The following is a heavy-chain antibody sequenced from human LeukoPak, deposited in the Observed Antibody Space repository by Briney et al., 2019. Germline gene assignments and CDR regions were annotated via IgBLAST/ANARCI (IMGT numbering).Heavy chain of an antibody. J-gene: IGHJ4*02. Sequence: GGSLRLSCAASGFTFSSYSMNWVRQAPGKGLEWVSSISSSSSYIYYADSVKGRSTISRDNAKNSLYLQMNSLRAEDTAVYYCARDLGSGSYFDYWGQGTLVTVSS. V-gene: IGHV3-21*01. CDR3: ARDLGSGSYFDY. D-gene: IGHD1-26*01. CDR2: ISSSSSYI. CDR1: GFTFSSYS.